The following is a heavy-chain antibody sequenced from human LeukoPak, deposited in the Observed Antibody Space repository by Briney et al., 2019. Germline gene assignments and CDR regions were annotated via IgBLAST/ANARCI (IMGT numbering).Heavy chain of an antibody. CDR1: VGPFSGYY. V-gene: IGHV4-34*01. CDR3: ARGYYGSGSHCCHMDV. J-gene: IGHJ6*03. Sequence: AEPLSLTCAVYVGPFSGYYWSWIRQPPGKGLESIGEINHRGSTNYNPSLKSRVNISVDTSKNQFSLKLSSVTAADPAVYYCARGYYGSGSHCCHMDVWGKGTTITVS. CDR2: INHRGST. D-gene: IGHD3-10*01.